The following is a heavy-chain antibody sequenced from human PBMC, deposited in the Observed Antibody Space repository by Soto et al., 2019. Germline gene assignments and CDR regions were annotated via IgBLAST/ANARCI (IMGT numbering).Heavy chain of an antibody. CDR2: IYYSGST. CDR1: GGSISGSSYY. J-gene: IGHJ6*02. V-gene: IGHV4-39*07. CDR3: ARDRNWKGYYATDV. D-gene: IGHD1-1*01. Sequence: PSETLSLTCTVSGGSISGSSYYWGWIRQPPGKGLEWIGSIYYSGSTYYNPSLKSRVTISVDTSKNQFSLKLSSVTAADTAVYYCARDRNWKGYYATDVWGQGTSVTLAS.